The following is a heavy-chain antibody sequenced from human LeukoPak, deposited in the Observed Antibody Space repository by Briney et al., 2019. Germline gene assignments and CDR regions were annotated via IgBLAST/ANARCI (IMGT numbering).Heavy chain of an antibody. CDR1: GFTFSSYG. Sequence: GGTLRLSCAASGFTFSSYGMSWVRQAPGKGLEWVSAISGSGSSTYYADSVKGRFTISRDNSKNTLYLQMNSLRAEDTAVYYCAKVPTYSSSWYAFYFDYWGQGTLVTVSS. J-gene: IGHJ4*02. V-gene: IGHV3-23*01. D-gene: IGHD6-13*01. CDR3: AKVPTYSSSWYAFYFDY. CDR2: ISGSGSST.